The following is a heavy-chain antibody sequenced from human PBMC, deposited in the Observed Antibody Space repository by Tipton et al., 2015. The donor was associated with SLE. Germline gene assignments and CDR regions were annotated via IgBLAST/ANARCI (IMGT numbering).Heavy chain of an antibody. J-gene: IGHJ4*02. CDR1: GYTFTSYG. V-gene: IGHV1-18*01. D-gene: IGHD6-13*01. Sequence: QLVQSGAEVKEPGTSVNVSCKASGYTFTSYGISWVRQAPGQGLEWMGWISAYNGYTNYAQKLQGRVTMTTDTSTSTAYMELRGLRSDDTAVYFCARGPISSSWFLFDSWGQGTLVTVSS. CDR2: ISAYNGYT. CDR3: ARGPISSSWFLFDS.